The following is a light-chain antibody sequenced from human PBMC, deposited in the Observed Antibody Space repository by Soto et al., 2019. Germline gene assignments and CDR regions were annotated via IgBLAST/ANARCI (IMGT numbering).Light chain of an antibody. V-gene: IGLV2-14*01. Sequence: QSVLTQPASVSGSPGQSITISCTGTSSDIGGYNYVAWYQHHPGIAPKLMIYEVSNRPSGVSNRFSGSKSGNTASLTISGLQAEDEADYHCSSYTSRTTFVIFGGGTKLTVL. CDR3: SSYTSRTTFVI. J-gene: IGLJ2*01. CDR2: EVS. CDR1: SSDIGGYNY.